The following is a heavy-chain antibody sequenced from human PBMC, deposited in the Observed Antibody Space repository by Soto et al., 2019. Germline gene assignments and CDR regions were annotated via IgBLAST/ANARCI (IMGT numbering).Heavy chain of an antibody. CDR3: ERVAY. Sequence: GGSLRLSCEASGFTFSRVGMNWVRQVPGKGLEWVASISSASSETWYADSVKGRFIISRDNAQNSLFLQMNTLRPEDSAIYYCERVAYWGPGTQVTVSS. J-gene: IGHJ4*02. CDR1: GFTFSRVG. V-gene: IGHV3-21*01. CDR2: ISSASSET.